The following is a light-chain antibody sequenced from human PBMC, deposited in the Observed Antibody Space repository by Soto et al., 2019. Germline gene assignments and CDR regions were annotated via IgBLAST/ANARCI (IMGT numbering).Light chain of an antibody. CDR1: SSDVGGSNG. J-gene: IGLJ1*01. CDR3: SSYTSSSTYV. Sequence: SALTQPPSESGSPGQSVTISCTGTSSDVGGSNGVSWYQQPPGTAPKRRIYDVSNRPSGVPDRFSGSKSGNTASLTISEPQAKDEADYYWSSYTSSSTYVFGTGTKVTVL. CDR2: DVS. V-gene: IGLV2-18*02.